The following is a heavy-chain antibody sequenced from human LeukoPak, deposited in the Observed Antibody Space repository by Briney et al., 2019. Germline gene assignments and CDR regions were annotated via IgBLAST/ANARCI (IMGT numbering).Heavy chain of an antibody. Sequence: GASVKVSCKASGGTFSSYAISWVRQAPGQGLEWMGRIIPIFGTANYAQKFQGRVTMTTDESTSTAYMELSSLRSEDTAVYYCARDSAQGTLVWGQGTMVTVSS. CDR2: IIPIFGTA. J-gene: IGHJ3*01. CDR3: ARDSAQGTLV. V-gene: IGHV1-69*05. CDR1: GGTFSSYA. D-gene: IGHD1-7*01.